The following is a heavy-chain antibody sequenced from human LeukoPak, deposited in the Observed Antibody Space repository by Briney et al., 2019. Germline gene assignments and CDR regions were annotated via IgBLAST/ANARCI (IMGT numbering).Heavy chain of an antibody. J-gene: IGHJ4*02. Sequence: ASVKVSCKASGYTFTSYGISWVRQAPGQVLEWMGWINPNSGGTNYAQKFQGRVTMTRDTSISTAYMELSRLRSDDTAVYYCASTRCGSSTRCSRGPFDYWGQGTLVTVSS. CDR1: GYTFTSYG. V-gene: IGHV1-2*02. CDR2: INPNSGGT. D-gene: IGHD2-2*01. CDR3: ASTRCGSSTRCSRGPFDY.